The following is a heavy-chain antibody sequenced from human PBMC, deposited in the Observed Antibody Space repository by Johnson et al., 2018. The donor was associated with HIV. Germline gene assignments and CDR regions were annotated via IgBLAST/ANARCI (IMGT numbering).Heavy chain of an antibody. CDR1: GFTFDDYG. D-gene: IGHD1-14*01. CDR2: ISSSGSTI. V-gene: IGHV3-11*04. CDR3: ARDNPSRMAAAFDI. Sequence: QVQLVESGGGLVQPGGSLRLSCAASGFTFDDYGMSWVRQAPGKGLAWVSYISSSGSTIYYADSVKGRFTISRDNAKNSLYMQMNSLRAEDTAVYYCARDNPSRMAAAFDIWGQGTMVTVSS. J-gene: IGHJ3*02.